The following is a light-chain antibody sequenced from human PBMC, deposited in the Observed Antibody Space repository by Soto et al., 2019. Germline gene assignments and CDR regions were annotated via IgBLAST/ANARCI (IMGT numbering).Light chain of an antibody. CDR3: QQYKSYRA. V-gene: IGKV1-5*03. Sequence: DIQMTQSPSTLSASVGDRVTITCRASESIDSWLAWHQQKPGRAPKLLISKASSLESGLPSRFSGSGFGTEFTLTISSLQPDDFATYYCQQYKSYRAFGQGTKVDIK. J-gene: IGKJ1*01. CDR2: KAS. CDR1: ESIDSW.